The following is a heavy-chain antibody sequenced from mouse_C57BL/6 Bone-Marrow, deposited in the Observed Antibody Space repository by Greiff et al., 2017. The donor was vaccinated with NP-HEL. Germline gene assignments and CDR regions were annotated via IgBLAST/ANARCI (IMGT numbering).Heavy chain of an antibody. Sequence: VQLKESGPVLVKPGASVKMSCKASGYTFTDYYMNWVKQSHGKSLEWIGVINPYNGGTSYNQKFKGKATLTVDKSSSTAYMELNSLTSEDSAVYYCARCVGYYGSSYPAWFAYWGQGTLVTVSA. D-gene: IGHD1-1*01. CDR1: GYTFTDYY. V-gene: IGHV1-19*01. CDR3: ARCVGYYGSSYPAWFAY. J-gene: IGHJ3*01. CDR2: INPYNGGT.